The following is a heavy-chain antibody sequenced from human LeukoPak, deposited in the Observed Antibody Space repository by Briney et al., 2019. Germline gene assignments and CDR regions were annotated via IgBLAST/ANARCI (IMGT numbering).Heavy chain of an antibody. CDR2: ISASGTVI. CDR1: GFSFSTYE. CDR3: ARQWFGVDY. Sequence: GGSLRLSCAASGFSFSTYEMNWVRQAPGKGLEWVAYISASGTVIYYADSVKGRFTISRDNAKNSLYLQMNSLRAEDTAVYYCARQWFGVDYWGQGTLVTVSS. D-gene: IGHD3-10*01. V-gene: IGHV3-48*03. J-gene: IGHJ4*02.